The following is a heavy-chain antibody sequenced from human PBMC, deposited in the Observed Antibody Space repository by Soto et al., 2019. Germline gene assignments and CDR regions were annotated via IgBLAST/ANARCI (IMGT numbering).Heavy chain of an antibody. CDR3: ARGRIAASYYYYYGMDV. Sequence: SVKVSCKASGGTFSSYAISWVRQAPGQGLEWMGGIIPIFGTANYAQKFQGRVTITADKSTSTAYMELSSLRSEDTAVYYCARGRIAASYYYYYGMDVWGQGTTVTVSS. D-gene: IGHD6-13*01. CDR2: IIPIFGTA. V-gene: IGHV1-69*06. J-gene: IGHJ6*02. CDR1: GGTFSSYA.